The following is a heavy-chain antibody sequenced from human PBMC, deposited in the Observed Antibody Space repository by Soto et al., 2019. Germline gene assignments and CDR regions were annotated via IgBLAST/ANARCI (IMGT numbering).Heavy chain of an antibody. CDR2: INPNGGDT. J-gene: IGHJ4*02. D-gene: IGHD6-13*01. Sequence: GASVNVSCKASGYIFTSYFMHWVRQAPGHGLELMATINPNGGDTTYAQKFQGRVTLTSDTSTSTVYMELSSLRSEDTAFYYCARPIISAAGRGFAYWGQGTLVTVSS. CDR1: GYIFTSYF. V-gene: IGHV1-46*01. CDR3: ARPIISAAGRGFAY.